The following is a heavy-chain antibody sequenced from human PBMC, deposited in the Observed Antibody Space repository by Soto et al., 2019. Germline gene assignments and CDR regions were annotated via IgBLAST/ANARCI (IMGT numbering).Heavy chain of an antibody. V-gene: IGHV4-59*08. J-gene: IGHJ6*02. Sequence: SETLSLTCSVSGGSISSYYWSWIRQPPGKGLEWIGYIYYSVSTNYNPSLKSRVNISVDTSKNQFSLKLSSVTAADTAVYYCARHSPPMYDILTGTTLDPYYGMDVWGQGTTVTVSS. CDR3: ARHSPPMYDILTGTTLDPYYGMDV. CDR2: IYYSVST. CDR1: GGSISSYY. D-gene: IGHD3-9*01.